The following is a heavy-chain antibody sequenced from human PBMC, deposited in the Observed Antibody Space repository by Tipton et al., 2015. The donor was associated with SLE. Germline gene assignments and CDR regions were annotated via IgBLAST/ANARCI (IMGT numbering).Heavy chain of an antibody. CDR1: GFSIRSGYY. V-gene: IGHV4-38-2*02. J-gene: IGHJ4*02. CDR3: ARQTVWGRPIDF. CDR2: IFHSDET. Sequence: GLVKPSESLSLTCNVSGFSIRSGYYWGWIRQPPGKGLEWIGGIFHSDETYYSPSLRSRVSLSMDTSKNQLFLRMTSVTAADTAVYFCARQTVWGRPIDFWGQGTLVTVST. D-gene: IGHD3-16*01.